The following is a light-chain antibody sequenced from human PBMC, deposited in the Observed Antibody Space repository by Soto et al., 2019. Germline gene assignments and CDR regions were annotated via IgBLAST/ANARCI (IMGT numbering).Light chain of an antibody. V-gene: IGKV3-11*01. CDR1: QSVSSY. J-gene: IGKJ2*01. CDR2: DAS. CDR3: QQRFHWPRFT. Sequence: EIVLTQSPATLSLSPGERATLSCRASQSVSSYLAWYQQKPGQAPRLLIYDASNRATGIPARFTAGGSGTDFTLTISSLEPEDFAVYYCQQRFHWPRFTFGQGTKLEIK.